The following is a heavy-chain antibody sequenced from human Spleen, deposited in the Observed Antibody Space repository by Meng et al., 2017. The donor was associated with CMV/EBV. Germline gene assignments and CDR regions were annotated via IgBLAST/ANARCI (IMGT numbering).Heavy chain of an antibody. V-gene: IGHV3-30*04. D-gene: IGHD2-21*01. CDR1: GFTFSSYA. Sequence: SGFTFSSYAMRWVRQAPGKGLGWVAIISYDGSNKFYADSVKGRFTISRDNSKNTLYLQMNSLRAEDTAVYYCARDLAPYCGGDCFLEYWGQGTLVTVSS. CDR3: ARDLAPYCGGDCFLEY. J-gene: IGHJ4*02. CDR2: ISYDGSNK.